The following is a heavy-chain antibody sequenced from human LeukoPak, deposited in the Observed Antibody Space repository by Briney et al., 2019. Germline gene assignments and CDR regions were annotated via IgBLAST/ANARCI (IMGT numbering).Heavy chain of an antibody. J-gene: IGHJ4*02. CDR1: GGSISSSSYY. Sequence: PSETLSLTCTVSGGSISSSSYYWGWIRQPPGKGLEWIGSIYYSGSTYYNPSLKSRVTISVDTSKNQFSLKLSSVTAADTAVYYCARLGGIAAADIDYWGQGTLVTVSS. V-gene: IGHV4-39*01. CDR3: ARLGGIAAADIDY. CDR2: IYYSGST. D-gene: IGHD6-13*01.